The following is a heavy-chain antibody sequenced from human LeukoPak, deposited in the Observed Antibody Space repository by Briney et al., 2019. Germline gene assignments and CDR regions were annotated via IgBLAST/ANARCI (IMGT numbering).Heavy chain of an antibody. D-gene: IGHD5-18*01. J-gene: IGHJ4*02. Sequence: ASVKVSFKAYGYTFTSYAMHWVRPAPGQRLEWMGWINAGNGNTKYSQKFQGRVTITRDTSASTAYMELSSLRSEDTAVYYCARASYSYGLTTRYWGQGTLVTVSS. CDR2: INAGNGNT. CDR1: GYTFTSYA. CDR3: ARASYSYGLTTRY. V-gene: IGHV1-3*01.